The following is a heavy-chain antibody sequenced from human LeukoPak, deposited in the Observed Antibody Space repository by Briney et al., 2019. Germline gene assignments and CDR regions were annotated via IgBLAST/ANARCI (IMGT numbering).Heavy chain of an antibody. CDR2: IYYSGST. J-gene: IGHJ4*02. V-gene: IGHV4-59*01. Sequence: SETLSLTCAVYGGSFSGYYWTWIRQPPGKGLEWIGYIYYSGSTNYNPSLKSRVTISVDTSKNQFSLKLSSVTAADTAVYYCARGYDYVWGSYRLGDYFDYWGQGTLVTVSS. CDR1: GGSFSGYY. CDR3: ARGYDYVWGSYRLGDYFDY. D-gene: IGHD3-16*02.